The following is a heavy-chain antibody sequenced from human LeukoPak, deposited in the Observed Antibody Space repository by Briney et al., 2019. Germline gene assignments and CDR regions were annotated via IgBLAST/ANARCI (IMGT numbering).Heavy chain of an antibody. CDR3: AKLDYGGNSGGMGGGFDY. V-gene: IGHV3-53*01. J-gene: IGHJ4*02. D-gene: IGHD4-23*01. CDR2: IYSGGST. Sequence: GGSLRLSCAASGFTVSSNYMSWVRQAPGKGLEWVSVIYSGGSTYYADSVKGRFTISRDNSKNTLYLQMNSLRAEDTAVYYCAKLDYGGNSGGMGGGFDYWGQGTLVTVSS. CDR1: GFTVSSNY.